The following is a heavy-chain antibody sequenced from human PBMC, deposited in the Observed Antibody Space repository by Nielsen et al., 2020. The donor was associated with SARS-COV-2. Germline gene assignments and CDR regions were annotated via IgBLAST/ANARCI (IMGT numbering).Heavy chain of an antibody. Sequence: GGSLRLSCAASGFTFSDYYMSWIRQAPGKGLEWVSYISSSSSSYTNYADSVKGRFTISRDNAKNSLYLQMNSLRAEDTAVYYCARDSWNPPRRYFDYWGQGTLVTVSS. CDR2: ISSSSSSYT. CDR3: ARDSWNPPRRYFDY. D-gene: IGHD1-1*01. CDR1: GFTFSDYY. J-gene: IGHJ4*02. V-gene: IGHV3-11*05.